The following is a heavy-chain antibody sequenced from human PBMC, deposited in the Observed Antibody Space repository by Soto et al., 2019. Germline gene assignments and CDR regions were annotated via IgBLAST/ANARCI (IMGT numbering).Heavy chain of an antibody. J-gene: IGHJ4*02. CDR3: ARIPYDSSGYSRYDY. CDR2: IDWDDDK. D-gene: IGHD3-22*01. V-gene: IGHV2-70*01. CDR1: GFSLSTSGMC. Sequence: SGPTLVNPTQTLTLTCTFSGFSLSTSGMCVSWIRQPPGKALEWLALIDWDDDKYYSTSLKTRLTISKDTSKNQVVLTMTNMDPVDTATYYCARIPYDSSGYSRYDYWGQGTLVTVSS.